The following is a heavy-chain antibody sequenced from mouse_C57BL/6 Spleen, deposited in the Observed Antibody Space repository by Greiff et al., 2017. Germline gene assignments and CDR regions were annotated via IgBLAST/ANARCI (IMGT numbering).Heavy chain of an antibody. CDR3: ARGGITTTRDYFDY. J-gene: IGHJ2*01. V-gene: IGHV1-54*01. D-gene: IGHD1-1*01. Sequence: QVQLQQSGAELVRPGTSVKVSCKASGYAFTNYLIEWVQQRPGQGLEWIGVINPGSGGTNYNEKFKGKATLTADKSSSTAYMQLSSLTSEDSAVYFCARGGITTTRDYFDYWGQGTTLTVSS. CDR1: GYAFTNYL. CDR2: INPGSGGT.